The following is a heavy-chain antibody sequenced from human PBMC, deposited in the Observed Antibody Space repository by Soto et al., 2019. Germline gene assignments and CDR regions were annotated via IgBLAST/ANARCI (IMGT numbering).Heavy chain of an antibody. CDR3: ARDDYGMDV. Sequence: QERLVESGGGVVQPGTSLRLSCAAAEFTFSNYAMHWVRQAPGMGLEWVAVIWYDESKKYYADSVKGRFTISRDNSKNTVYLKMNSLRAEDTAVYYCARDDYGMDVWGQGTTVTVSS. V-gene: IGHV3-33*01. CDR2: IWYDESKK. J-gene: IGHJ6*02. CDR1: EFTFSNYA.